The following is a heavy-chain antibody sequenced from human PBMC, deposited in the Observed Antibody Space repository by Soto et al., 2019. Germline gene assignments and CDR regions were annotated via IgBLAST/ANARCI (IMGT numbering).Heavy chain of an antibody. V-gene: IGHV3-48*01. CDR1: GFTSSSYS. Sequence: GGSLRLSCAASGFTSSSYSMNWVRQAPGKGLEWVSYISSSSSTIYYADSVKGRFTISRDNAKNSLYLQMNSLRAEDTAVYYCARVEMVRGVIIYYYYMDVWGKGTTVTVSS. CDR2: ISSSSSTI. J-gene: IGHJ6*03. CDR3: ARVEMVRGVIIYYYYMDV. D-gene: IGHD3-10*01.